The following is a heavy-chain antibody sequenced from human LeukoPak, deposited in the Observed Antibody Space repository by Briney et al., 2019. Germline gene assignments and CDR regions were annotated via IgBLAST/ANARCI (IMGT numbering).Heavy chain of an antibody. D-gene: IGHD2-2*01. V-gene: IGHV3-30*04. Sequence: GGSLRLSCAASGFTFSSYAMHWVRQAPGKGLEWVAVISYDGSNKYYADSVKGRFTISRDNSKNTLYLQMNSLRAEDTAVYYCARGLRYCSSTSCYAYYYYMDVWGKGTTVTVSS. CDR1: GFTFSSYA. J-gene: IGHJ6*03. CDR2: ISYDGSNK. CDR3: ARGLRYCSSTSCYAYYYYMDV.